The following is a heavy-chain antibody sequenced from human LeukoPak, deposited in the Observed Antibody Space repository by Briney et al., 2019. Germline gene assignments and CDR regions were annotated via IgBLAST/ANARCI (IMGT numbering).Heavy chain of an antibody. J-gene: IGHJ4*02. D-gene: IGHD6-19*01. CDR3: ASGAAVAGFDY. CDR1: GGSFSGYY. Sequence: PSETLSLTCAVYGGSFSGYYWSWIRQPPGKGLEWIGEINHSGSTNYNPSLKSRVTKSVDTSKNQFSLKLSSVTAADTAVYYCASGAAVAGFDYWGQGTLVTVSS. V-gene: IGHV4-34*01. CDR2: INHSGST.